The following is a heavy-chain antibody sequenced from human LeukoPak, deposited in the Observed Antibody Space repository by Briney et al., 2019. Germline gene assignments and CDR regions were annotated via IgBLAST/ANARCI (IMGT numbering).Heavy chain of an antibody. CDR3: ARVGGGDAFDI. Sequence: SETLSLTCAVSGGSISSGGYSWSWIRQPPGKGLEWIGYIYHSGSTYYNPSLKRRITISVDRSKNQFSLNLSSVTAADTAVYYCARVGGGDAFDIWGQGTMVTVSS. V-gene: IGHV4-30-2*01. J-gene: IGHJ3*02. CDR1: GGSISSGGYS. CDR2: IYHSGST. D-gene: IGHD6-25*01.